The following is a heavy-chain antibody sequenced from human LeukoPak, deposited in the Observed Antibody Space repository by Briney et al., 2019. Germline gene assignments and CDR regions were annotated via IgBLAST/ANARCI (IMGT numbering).Heavy chain of an antibody. CDR2: TYYRSKWYN. V-gene: IGHV6-1*01. Sequence: SQTLSLTCAISRDSVSSNSAAWNWIRQSPSRGLEWLGRTYYRSKWYNDYAVSVKSRITINPDTSKNQFSLQLNSVTPEDTAVYYCARDRSGSSWYGYHLGILDYWGQGTLVTVSS. CDR1: RDSVSSNSAA. CDR3: ARDRSGSSWYGYHLGILDY. D-gene: IGHD6-13*01. J-gene: IGHJ4*02.